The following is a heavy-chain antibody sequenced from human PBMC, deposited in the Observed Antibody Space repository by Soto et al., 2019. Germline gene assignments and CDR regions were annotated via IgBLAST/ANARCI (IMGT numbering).Heavy chain of an antibody. Sequence: EVELVESGGGLVQPGGSLRLSCAASGFTFSTYWMTWVRQAPGKGMEWVPTIRQDGSEKQYVDSVEGRFTISRDNAENSLYLQMDSLRVEDTAVYYCVRGCGRASCPYYLDVWGKGTTVAVSS. J-gene: IGHJ6*03. CDR2: IRQDGSEK. D-gene: IGHD2-2*01. CDR1: GFTFSTYW. V-gene: IGHV3-7*01. CDR3: VRGCGRASCPYYLDV.